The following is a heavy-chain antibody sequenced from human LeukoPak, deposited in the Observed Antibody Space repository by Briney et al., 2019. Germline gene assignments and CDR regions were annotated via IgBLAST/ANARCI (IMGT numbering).Heavy chain of an antibody. Sequence: GASVKVSCKASGYTFTSYDINWVRQATGQGLEWMGWMNPNSGNTGYARKFQGRVTMTRNTSISTAYMELSSLRSEDTAVCYCARASPGAAAAGYAFDIWGQGTMVTVSS. D-gene: IGHD6-13*01. CDR3: ARASPGAAAAGYAFDI. CDR1: GYTFTSYD. CDR2: MNPNSGNT. J-gene: IGHJ3*02. V-gene: IGHV1-8*01.